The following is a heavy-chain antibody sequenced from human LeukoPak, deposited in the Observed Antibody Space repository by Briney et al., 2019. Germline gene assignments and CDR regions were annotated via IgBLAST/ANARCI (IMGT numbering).Heavy chain of an antibody. V-gene: IGHV4-39*02. CDR2: LYYTGST. D-gene: IGHD3-10*01. Sequence: SGTLSLTCNVSGGSISSSTYYWGWIRQAPGKGLEWIGNLYYTGSTNYNPSLESRVTISVDTSENHFSLKLRSVTAADTAIYFCARSQSSGGLGDYFDYWGQGILVTVSS. CDR1: GGSISSSTYY. J-gene: IGHJ4*02. CDR3: ARSQSSGGLGDYFDY.